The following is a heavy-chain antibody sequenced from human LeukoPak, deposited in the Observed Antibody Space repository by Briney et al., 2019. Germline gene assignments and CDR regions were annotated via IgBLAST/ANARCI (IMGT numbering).Heavy chain of an antibody. CDR1: GVSISSYY. J-gene: IGHJ3*02. V-gene: IGHV4-59*01. Sequence: PSETLSLTCTVSGVSISSYYWSWIRQPPGKGLEWIGYIYYSGSTNYNPSLKSRVTISVDTSKNQFSLKLSSVTAADTAVYYCARERRWLQSGAFDIWGQGTMVTVSS. CDR2: IYYSGST. D-gene: IGHD5-24*01. CDR3: ARERRWLQSGAFDI.